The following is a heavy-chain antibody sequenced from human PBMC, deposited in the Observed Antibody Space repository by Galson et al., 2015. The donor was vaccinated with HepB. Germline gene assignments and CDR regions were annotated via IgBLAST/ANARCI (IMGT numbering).Heavy chain of an antibody. V-gene: IGHV1-8*01. CDR2: VNVDSGDT. J-gene: IGHJ4*02. CDR3: ARAEWGRNDY. CDR1: GYTFTNYD. D-gene: IGHD3-3*01. Sequence: SVKVSCKASGYTFTNYDINWVRQAPGHGLEWMGWVNVDSGDTVYAQRFHGRVTMTRDTSIRTAYMEVSRLTDDDTAVYYCARAEWGRNDYWGQGTLVTVSS.